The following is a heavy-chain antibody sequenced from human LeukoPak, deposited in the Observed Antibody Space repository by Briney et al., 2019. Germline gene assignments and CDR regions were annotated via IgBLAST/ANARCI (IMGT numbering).Heavy chain of an antibody. CDR1: GLTFTSHG. CDR3: ARDRGKDCFDS. J-gene: IGHJ4*02. CDR2: VRNDGSDT. Sequence: PGGSLRLSCTTSGLTFTSHGFHWLRQVVGKRLEWVAFVRNDGSDTYHANSVKGRFSISRDDSKNTLYLQMNSLRAEDTAIYYCARDRGKDCFDSWGQGTQVIVSS. D-gene: IGHD3-9*01. V-gene: IGHV3-30*02.